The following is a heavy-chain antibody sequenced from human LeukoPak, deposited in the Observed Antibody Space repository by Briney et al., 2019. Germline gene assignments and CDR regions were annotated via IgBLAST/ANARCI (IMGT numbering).Heavy chain of an antibody. J-gene: IGHJ5*02. CDR2: IKQDGSEK. V-gene: IGHV3-7*01. D-gene: IGHD6-6*01. CDR1: GFTFSSYW. Sequence: GGSLRLSCAASGFTFSSYWMSWVRQAPGKGLEWVANIKQDGSEKYYVDSVKGRFTISRDNAKNSLYLQMNSLRAEDTAVYYGARSSDYSSSPGIPWGQGTLVTVSS. CDR3: ARSSDYSSSPGIP.